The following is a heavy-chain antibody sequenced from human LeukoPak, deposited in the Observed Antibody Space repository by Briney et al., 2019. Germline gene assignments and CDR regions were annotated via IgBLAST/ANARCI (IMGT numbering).Heavy chain of an antibody. CDR2: IFYSGST. CDR3: AKIPKHTTVGGITIKDYYYYMDV. CDR1: GGSISSRSYF. D-gene: IGHD3-10*01. V-gene: IGHV4-39*07. J-gene: IGHJ6*03. Sequence: NPSETLSLTCIVSGGSISSRSYFWGWIRQPPGKGLEWIGSIFYSGSTFYNPSLKSRVTISVDTSKNQCSLRLSSVTAADTAVYYCAKIPKHTTVGGITIKDYYYYMDVWGKGTTVTVSS.